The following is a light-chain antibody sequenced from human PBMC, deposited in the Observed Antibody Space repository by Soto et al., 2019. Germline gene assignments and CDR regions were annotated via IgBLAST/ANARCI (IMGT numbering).Light chain of an antibody. V-gene: IGKV3-20*01. J-gene: IGKJ4*01. Sequence: EIVLTRSPGTLSLSPGERATLSCRASQSVTGSYLAWYQQKPGQAPRLLIYGASRRAAGISDRFSGSGSGTDFTLTIGRLEPEDFAVYYCQQYGGSLTFGGGTKVEI. CDR1: QSVTGSY. CDR2: GAS. CDR3: QQYGGSLT.